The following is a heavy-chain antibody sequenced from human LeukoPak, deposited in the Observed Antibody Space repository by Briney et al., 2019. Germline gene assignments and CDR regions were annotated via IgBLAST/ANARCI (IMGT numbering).Heavy chain of an antibody. V-gene: IGHV3-23*01. CDR3: ARESGSHCSGGSGYSCYFDY. D-gene: IGHD2-15*01. Sequence: GGSLRLSCAASGFTFSSYAMSWVRQAPGKGLEWVSAISGSGGSTYYADSVKGRFTISRDNSKNTLYLQMNSLRAEDTAVYYCARESGSHCSGGSGYSCYFDYWGQGTLVTVSS. J-gene: IGHJ4*02. CDR2: ISGSGGST. CDR1: GFTFSSYA.